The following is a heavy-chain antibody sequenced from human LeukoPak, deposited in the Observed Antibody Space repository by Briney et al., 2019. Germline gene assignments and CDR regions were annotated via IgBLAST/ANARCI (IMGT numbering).Heavy chain of an antibody. V-gene: IGHV4-39*01. CDR3: ARALIAAAVNY. Sequence: SETLSLTCTVSGGSISSYYWGWIRQPPGKGLEWIGSIYYSGSTYYNPSLKSRVTISVDTSKNQFSLKLSSVTAADTAVYYCARALIAAAVNYWGQGTLVTVSS. CDR2: IYYSGST. J-gene: IGHJ4*02. CDR1: GGSISSYY. D-gene: IGHD6-13*01.